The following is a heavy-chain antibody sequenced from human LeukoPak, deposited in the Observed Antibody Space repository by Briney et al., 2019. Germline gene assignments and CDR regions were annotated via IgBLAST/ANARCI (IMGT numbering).Heavy chain of an antibody. V-gene: IGHV4-34*01. CDR1: GGSFSGYY. CDR3: ARGVTYYDFWSGYYQYFDY. Sequence: SETLSLTCAVYGGSFSGYYWSWIRQPPGKGLEWIGEINHSGSTNYNPSLKSRVTISVDTSKNQFSLKLSSVTAADTAVYYCARGVTYYDFWSGYYQYFDYWGQGTLVTVSS. CDR2: INHSGST. J-gene: IGHJ4*02. D-gene: IGHD3-3*01.